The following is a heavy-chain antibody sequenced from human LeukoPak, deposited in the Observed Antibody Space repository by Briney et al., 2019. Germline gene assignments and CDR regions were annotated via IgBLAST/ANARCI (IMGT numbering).Heavy chain of an antibody. CDR2: ISAYNGNT. D-gene: IGHD3-22*01. CDR3: ARAVGYYYDSSGYWLSDY. CDR1: GYTFTSYG. J-gene: IGHJ4*02. V-gene: IGHV1-18*01. Sequence: GASVKVSCTASGYTFTSYGISWVRQAPGQGLEWMGWISAYNGNTNYALKLQGRVTMTTDTSTSTAYMELRSLRSDDTAVYYCARAVGYYYDSSGYWLSDYWGQGTLVTVSS.